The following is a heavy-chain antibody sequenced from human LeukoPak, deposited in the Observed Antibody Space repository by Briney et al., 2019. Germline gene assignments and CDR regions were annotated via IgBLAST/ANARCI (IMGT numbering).Heavy chain of an antibody. CDR2: IIPCFGTG. CDR1: GYTVTSYG. D-gene: IGHD6-19*01. CDR3: AGYYCGWYYFDH. J-gene: IGHJ4*02. Sequence: ASVKLSCKASGYTVTSYGISWVRQAPGQGLEWVGGIIPCFGTGRYAQKFQGSVTITAVESTSTAYRELSSLRSEDTAVYYCAGYYCGWYYFDHWGQGTLVTVSS. V-gene: IGHV1-69*13.